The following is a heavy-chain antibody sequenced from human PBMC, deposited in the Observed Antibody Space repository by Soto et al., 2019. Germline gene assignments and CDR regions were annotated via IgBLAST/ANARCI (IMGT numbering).Heavy chain of an antibody. Sequence: SVKVSCKASGGTFSSYAISWVRQAPGQGLEWMGGIIPIFGTANYAQKFQGRVTITADESTSTAYMELSSLRSEDTAVYYCAREARDLDAFDIWGQGTMVTVSS. CDR1: GGTFSSYA. J-gene: IGHJ3*02. CDR3: AREARDLDAFDI. V-gene: IGHV1-69*13. CDR2: IIPIFGTA.